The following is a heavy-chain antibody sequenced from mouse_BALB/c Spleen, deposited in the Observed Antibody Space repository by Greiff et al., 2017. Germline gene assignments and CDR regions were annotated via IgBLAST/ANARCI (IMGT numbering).Heavy chain of an antibody. V-gene: IGHV1-80*01. CDR2: IYPGDGDT. CDR3: ARNWDFDY. CDR1: GYAFSSYW. D-gene: IGHD4-1*01. Sequence: VQLQQSGAELVRPGSSVKISCKASGYAFSSYWMNWVKQRPGQGLEWIGQIYPGDGDTNYNGKFKGKATLTADKSSSTAYMQHSSLTSEDSAVYFCARNWDFDYWGQGTTLTVSS. J-gene: IGHJ2*01.